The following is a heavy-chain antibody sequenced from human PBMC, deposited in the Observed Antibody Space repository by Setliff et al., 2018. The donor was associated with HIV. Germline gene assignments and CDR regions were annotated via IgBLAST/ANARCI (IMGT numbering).Heavy chain of an antibody. J-gene: IGHJ4*02. CDR1: GYKFTGHH. CDR2: INPNMGDT. D-gene: IGHD3-9*01. V-gene: IGHV1-2*06. Sequence: GASVKVSCKASGYKFTGHHIQWMRQAPGQGLEWMGRINPNMGDTQYAQKFQGRIIMTRDTSINTVYMELSSLTSDDTALDYCARQDIPTGYYLFDYWGQGTQVTVSS. CDR3: ARQDIPTGYYLFDY.